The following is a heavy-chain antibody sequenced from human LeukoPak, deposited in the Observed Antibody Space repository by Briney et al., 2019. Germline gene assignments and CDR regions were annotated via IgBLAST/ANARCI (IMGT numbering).Heavy chain of an antibody. Sequence: SETLSLTCNVSGGSISSYYWSWIRQAPGKGLEWIGYIYSSGSTNYNPSLESRVTMSVDTSMNPVSLKLTSVTAADTAVYYCSRHGHSTAYNGVDVWGQGTTVTVS. J-gene: IGHJ6*02. CDR3: SRHGHSTAYNGVDV. D-gene: IGHD5-18*01. CDR2: IYSSGST. V-gene: IGHV4-59*08. CDR1: GGSISSYY.